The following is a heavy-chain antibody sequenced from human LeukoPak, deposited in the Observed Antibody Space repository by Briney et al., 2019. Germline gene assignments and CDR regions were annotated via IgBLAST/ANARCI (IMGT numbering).Heavy chain of an antibody. V-gene: IGHV1-58*02. Sequence: SVKVSCKASGFTFTRSAMQWVRQARGQRLEWIRWIVVGSGNTNYAQKFQERVTITRDMSTSTAYMELSSLRSEDTAVYFCAAADYYDSSGYYPYAFHIWGQGTMVTVSS. CDR1: GFTFTRSA. J-gene: IGHJ3*02. D-gene: IGHD3-22*01. CDR2: IVVGSGNT. CDR3: AAADYYDSSGYYPYAFHI.